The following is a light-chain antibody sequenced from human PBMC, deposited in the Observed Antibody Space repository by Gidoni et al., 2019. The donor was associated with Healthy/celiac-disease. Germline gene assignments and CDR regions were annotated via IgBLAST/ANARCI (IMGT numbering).Light chain of an antibody. CDR3: AAWDDSLSGRGV. CDR1: SSNIGSNY. CDR2: RNN. V-gene: IGLV1-47*01. Sequence: QSVLTQPPSASGTPGQRVTIPCSGSSSNIGSNYVYWYQQLPGTAPKLLIYRNNQRPSGVPDRFSGSKSGTSASLAISGLRSEDEADYYCAAWDDSLSGRGVFGGGTKLTV. J-gene: IGLJ2*01.